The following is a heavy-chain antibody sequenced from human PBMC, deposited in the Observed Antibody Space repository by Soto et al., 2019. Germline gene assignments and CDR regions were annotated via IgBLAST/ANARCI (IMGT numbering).Heavy chain of an antibody. V-gene: IGHV1-69*01. J-gene: IGHJ4*02. CDR2: IIPIFGTA. Sequence: QVQLVQSGAEVKKPGSSVKVSCKASGGTFSSYAISWVRQAPGQGLEWMGGIIPIFGTANYAQKFQGRVTITADESTSTAYMELSSLRSEDTAVYYCARDLGYCSGGSCYSFDYWGQGTLVTVSS. D-gene: IGHD2-15*01. CDR3: ARDLGYCSGGSCYSFDY. CDR1: GGTFSSYA.